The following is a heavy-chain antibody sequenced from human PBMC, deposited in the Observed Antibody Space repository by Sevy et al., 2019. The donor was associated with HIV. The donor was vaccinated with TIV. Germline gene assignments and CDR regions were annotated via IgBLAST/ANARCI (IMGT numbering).Heavy chain of an antibody. CDR2: ISSSSSTI. V-gene: IGHV3-48*02. D-gene: IGHD3-10*01. CDR1: GFTFSSYS. J-gene: IGHJ4*02. CDR3: ARDHYYGSGGRGWYYFDY. Sequence: GGSLILSCAASGFTFSSYSMNWVRQAPGKGLEWVSYISSSSSTIYYADSVKGRFTISRDNAKNSLYLQMNSLRDEDTAVYYCARDHYYGSGGRGWYYFDYWGQGTLVTVSS.